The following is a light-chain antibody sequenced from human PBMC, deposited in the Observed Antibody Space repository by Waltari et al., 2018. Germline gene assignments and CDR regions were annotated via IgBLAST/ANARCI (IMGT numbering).Light chain of an antibody. V-gene: IGLV2-11*01. Sequence: QSALTQPRSVSGSPGQSVTFSCTGTSNDVGGYNHFSWYQQSPGKAPKLRVYEVFNRPSGVPVRFSGSRSGNTASLTISGLQADDEADYYCCSYAGSYTVLFGGGTKLTVL. CDR3: CSYAGSYTVL. CDR2: EVF. J-gene: IGLJ2*01. CDR1: SNDVGGYNH.